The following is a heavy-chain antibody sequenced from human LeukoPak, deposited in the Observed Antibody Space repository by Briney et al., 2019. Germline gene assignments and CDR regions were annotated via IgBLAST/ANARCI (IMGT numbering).Heavy chain of an antibody. CDR1: GFTYSSSA. Sequence: GGSLGLSCAASGFTYSSSAMSWVRQAPGKGLEWVSNIASSGTTKYYADSVKGRFSISRDNAKSSLYLQMNSLRVEDTAVYYCTLLAVASDFDYWGQGALVTVSS. J-gene: IGHJ4*02. V-gene: IGHV3-48*03. CDR3: TLLAVASDFDY. CDR2: IASSGTTK. D-gene: IGHD6-19*01.